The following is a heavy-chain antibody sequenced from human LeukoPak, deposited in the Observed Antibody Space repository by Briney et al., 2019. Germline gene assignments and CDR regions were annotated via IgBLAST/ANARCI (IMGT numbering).Heavy chain of an antibody. CDR1: GGSFSGYY. CDR3: ARGIILIVPAGRGEGLFDP. D-gene: IGHD2-2*01. V-gene: IGHV4-34*01. CDR2: INHSGST. Sequence: SETLSLTCAVYGGSFSGYYWSWIRQPPGKGLEWIGEINHSGSTNYNPSLKSRVTISVDTSKNQFSLKLSSVTAADTAVYYCARGIILIVPAGRGEGLFDPWGQGTLVTVSS. J-gene: IGHJ5*02.